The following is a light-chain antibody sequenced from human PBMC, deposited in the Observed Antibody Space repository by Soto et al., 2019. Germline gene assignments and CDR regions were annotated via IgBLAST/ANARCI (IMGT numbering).Light chain of an antibody. CDR2: EVN. J-gene: IGLJ1*01. V-gene: IGLV2-14*01. CDR3: FSFTTRSTHV. CDR1: SSDIGAYDY. Sequence: QSALTQPASLSGSPGQSITISCTGTSSDIGAYDYVSWFQQHPGKAPKLMISEVNNRPSGVSNRFSGSKSGNTAYLTISGLKVEDEAEYFCFSFTTRSTHVFGTGTKVTVL.